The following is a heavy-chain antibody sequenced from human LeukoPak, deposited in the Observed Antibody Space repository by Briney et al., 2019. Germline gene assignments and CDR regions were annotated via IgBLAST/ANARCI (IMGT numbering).Heavy chain of an antibody. V-gene: IGHV3-7*04. CDR1: GFTFSKSW. D-gene: IGHD3-3*01. CDR2: IKEDGSAK. J-gene: IGHJ4*02. Sequence: PGVSLRLSCAASGFTFSKSWMSWLRQTPEKGLEWVANIKEDGSAKYYVDSVKGRFTISRDNAKNSLYLQMNSLRAEDTAVYYCAKDDEGYYWGQGILVTVSS. CDR3: AKDDEGYY.